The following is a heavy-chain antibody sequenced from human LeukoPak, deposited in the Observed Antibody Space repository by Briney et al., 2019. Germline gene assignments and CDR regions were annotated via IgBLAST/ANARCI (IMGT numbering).Heavy chain of an antibody. CDR1: GFTFSRFC. J-gene: IGHJ4*02. CDR3: AKANRLRYVDWLLSY. D-gene: IGHD3-9*01. CDR2: IIYDGTKK. Sequence: GGSLRLSCAASGFTFSRFCMHWVRQPPGQGLEWVAFIIYDGTKKYYPYSVKCRFTISRANSRNTSPLQMSSPRVEATAFYYCAKANRLRYVDWLLSYWGQGTLVTVSS. V-gene: IGHV3-30*02.